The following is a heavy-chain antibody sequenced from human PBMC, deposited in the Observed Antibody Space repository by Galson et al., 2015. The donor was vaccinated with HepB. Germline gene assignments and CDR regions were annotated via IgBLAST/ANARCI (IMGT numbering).Heavy chain of an antibody. Sequence: SLRLSCAASGFTFTTYSMNWVRQAPGEGLEWVSYISSSSSTIYYADSVKGRFTISRDNAKNSLYLQMNSLRDEDTAVYYCAGVLRGSSWIFDYWGQGTLVTVSS. V-gene: IGHV3-48*02. D-gene: IGHD6-13*01. CDR3: AGVLRGSSWIFDY. CDR2: ISSSSSTI. J-gene: IGHJ4*02. CDR1: GFTFTTYS.